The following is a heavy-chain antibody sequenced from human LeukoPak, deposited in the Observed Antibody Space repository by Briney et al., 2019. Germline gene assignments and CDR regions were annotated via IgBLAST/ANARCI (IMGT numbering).Heavy chain of an antibody. CDR1: GFTFSSYA. J-gene: IGHJ4*02. V-gene: IGHV3-30-3*01. CDR2: ISYDGSNK. CDR3: ARDLSAAYDF. D-gene: IGHD2-21*01. Sequence: GGSLRLSCAASGFTFSSYAMHWVRQAPGKGLEWVAVISYDGSNKYYADSVKGRFTISRDNSKNTLYLQMNSLRAEDTAVYYCARDLSAAYDFWGQGILVTVSS.